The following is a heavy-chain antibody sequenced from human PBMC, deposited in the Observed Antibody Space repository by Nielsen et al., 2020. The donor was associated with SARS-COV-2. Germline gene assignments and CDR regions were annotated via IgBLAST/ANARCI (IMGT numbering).Heavy chain of an antibody. D-gene: IGHD3-3*01. V-gene: IGHV3-74*01. CDR2: INPSGSGT. CDR1: GFTFSSTY. Sequence: GESLKISCSASGFTFSSTYMDWVRQAPGQGLVWVSRINPSGSGTAYADSVKGRFAVSRDNAENTVVLQIHSLRFEDTAVYYCAGGADFWSGTQKYYMDVWGKGTMVIVSS. J-gene: IGHJ6*04. CDR3: AGGADFWSGTQKYYMDV.